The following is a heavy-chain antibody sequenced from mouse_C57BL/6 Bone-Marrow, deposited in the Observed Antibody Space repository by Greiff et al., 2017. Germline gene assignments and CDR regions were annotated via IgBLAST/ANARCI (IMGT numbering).Heavy chain of an antibody. CDR3: ARIAPYYCGNSWFAD. CDR2: LWWDDAK. J-gene: IGHJ3*01. V-gene: IGHV8-8*01. Sequence: QVTLKVSGPGILQPSQTLSLTCSFSGFSLSTFGMGVGWLSQPSGQGLEWLAHLWWDDAKYYNPALKSRRTISKDTSKNQVFLKIANVDTADTATYYCARIAPYYCGNSWFADWGQGTLVTVSA. D-gene: IGHD1-1*01. CDR1: GFSLSTFGMG.